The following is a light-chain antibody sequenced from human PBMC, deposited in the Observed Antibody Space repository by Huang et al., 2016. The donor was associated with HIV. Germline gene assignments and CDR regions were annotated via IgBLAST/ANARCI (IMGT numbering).Light chain of an antibody. CDR2: DAS. CDR3: QQRSNWPPIT. V-gene: IGKV3-11*01. Sequence: EIVLTQSPATLSLSPGERATLSCRASQSVSNYLAWYQQKPGLAPRRLIYDASNRATGIPARFRGSGSGTDFTLTISSLEPEDFAIYYCQQRSNWPPITFGPGTKVDIK. CDR1: QSVSNY. J-gene: IGKJ3*01.